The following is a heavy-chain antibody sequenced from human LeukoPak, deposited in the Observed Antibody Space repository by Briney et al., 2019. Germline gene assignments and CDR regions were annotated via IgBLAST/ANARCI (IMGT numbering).Heavy chain of an antibody. CDR2: ISAYNGNT. D-gene: IGHD3-3*01. Sequence: ASVKVSCKASGYTFTSYGISWVRQAPGQGLEWMGWISAYNGNTNYAQKLQGRVTMTTDTSTSTAYMELRSLRSDDTAVYYCARVGRYDFWSGYSSYYYYYMDVWGKGTTVTVFS. CDR1: GYTFTSYG. CDR3: ARVGRYDFWSGYSSYYYYYMDV. J-gene: IGHJ6*03. V-gene: IGHV1-18*01.